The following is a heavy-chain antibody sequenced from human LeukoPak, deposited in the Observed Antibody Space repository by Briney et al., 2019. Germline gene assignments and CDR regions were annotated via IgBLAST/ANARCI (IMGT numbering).Heavy chain of an antibody. CDR3: AITSGGVALTDY. Sequence: SETLSLTCTVPGGSISSYYWSWLRQPAGKGLEWLGRIYTSGSTNYNPSLKSRVTMSVDTSKNQFSLKLSSVTAADTAVYYCAITSGGVALTDYWGQGTLVTVSS. V-gene: IGHV4-4*07. D-gene: IGHD5-12*01. J-gene: IGHJ4*02. CDR2: IYTSGST. CDR1: GGSISSYY.